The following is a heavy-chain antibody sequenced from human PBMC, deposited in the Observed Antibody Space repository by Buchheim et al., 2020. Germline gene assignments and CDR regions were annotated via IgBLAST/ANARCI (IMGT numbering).Heavy chain of an antibody. CDR1: GGSISSYY. J-gene: IGHJ6*02. D-gene: IGHD1-26*01. Sequence: QVQLQESGPGLVKPSETLSLTCTVSGGSISSYYWSWIRQPPGKGLEWIGYIYYSGSTNYNPSLKSRVTISVDTSKNQFSLKLSSVTAADTAVYYCARGNGEGATRYYYYGMDVWGQGTT. CDR2: IYYSGST. V-gene: IGHV4-59*12. CDR3: ARGNGEGATRYYYYGMDV.